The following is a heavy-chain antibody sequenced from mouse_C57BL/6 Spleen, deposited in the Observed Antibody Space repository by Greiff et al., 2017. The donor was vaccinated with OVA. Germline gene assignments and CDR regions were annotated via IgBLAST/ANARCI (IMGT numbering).Heavy chain of an antibody. CDR2: IYPGDGDT. V-gene: IGHV1-82*01. CDR3: ARSAVVAPGYAMDY. Sequence: QVQLQQSGPELVKPGASVKISCKASGYAFSSSWMNWVKQRPGKGLEWIGRIYPGDGDTNYNGKFKGKATLTADKSSSTAYMQLSSLTSEDSAVYFCARSAVVAPGYAMDYWGQGTSVTVSS. J-gene: IGHJ4*01. CDR1: GYAFSSSW. D-gene: IGHD1-1*01.